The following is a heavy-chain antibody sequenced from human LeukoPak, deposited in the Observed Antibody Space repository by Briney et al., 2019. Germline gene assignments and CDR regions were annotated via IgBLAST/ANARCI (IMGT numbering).Heavy chain of an antibody. Sequence: SETLSLTCTVSGGSISSGGYYWSWIRQPPGKGLEWIGYIYHSRSTHYNPSLESRVTISVDRSKNQFSLKLSSVTAADTAVYYCAREGRYCSSISCSTYYYYYYMDVWGKGTTVTVSS. CDR1: GGSISSGGYY. J-gene: IGHJ6*03. V-gene: IGHV4-30-2*01. CDR2: IYHSRST. CDR3: AREGRYCSSISCSTYYYYYYMDV. D-gene: IGHD2-2*01.